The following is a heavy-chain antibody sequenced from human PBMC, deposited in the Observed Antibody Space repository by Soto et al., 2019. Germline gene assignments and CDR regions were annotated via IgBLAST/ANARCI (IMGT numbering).Heavy chain of an antibody. CDR3: ARDTLWFGELSSDYYYYMDV. J-gene: IGHJ6*03. CDR1: GDSVSSNSAA. D-gene: IGHD3-10*01. Sequence: PSQTLSLTCAISGDSVSSNSAAWNWIRQSPSRGLEWLGRTYYRSQWYNDYAVSVKSRITINPDTSKNQFSLQLNSVTPEDTAVYYCARDTLWFGELSSDYYYYMDVWGKGTTVTVSS. CDR2: TYYRSQWYN. V-gene: IGHV6-1*01.